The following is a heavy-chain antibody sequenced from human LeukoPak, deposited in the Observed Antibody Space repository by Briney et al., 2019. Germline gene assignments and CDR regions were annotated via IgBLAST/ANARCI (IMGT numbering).Heavy chain of an antibody. J-gene: IGHJ4*02. Sequence: GRFTISRDNSKNTLYLQMNSLRAEDTAVYYCAKDSDPVLLWFGELCGVDSWGQGTLVTVSS. D-gene: IGHD3-10*01. CDR3: AKDSDPVLLWFGELCGVDS. V-gene: IGHV3-30*02.